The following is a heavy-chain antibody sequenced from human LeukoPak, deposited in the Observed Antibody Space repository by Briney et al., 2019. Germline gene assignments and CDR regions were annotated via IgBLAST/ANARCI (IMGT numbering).Heavy chain of an antibody. Sequence: GGSLRLSCAASGFTFSSYSMNWVRQAPGKGLEWVSSISSSSSYTYYADSVKGRFTISRDNAKNSLYLQMNSLRAEDTAVYYCARGPRYSYGYYYYYYGMDVWGQGTTVTVSS. V-gene: IGHV3-21*01. D-gene: IGHD5-18*01. CDR1: GFTFSSYS. J-gene: IGHJ6*02. CDR3: ARGPRYSYGYYYYYYGMDV. CDR2: ISSSSSYT.